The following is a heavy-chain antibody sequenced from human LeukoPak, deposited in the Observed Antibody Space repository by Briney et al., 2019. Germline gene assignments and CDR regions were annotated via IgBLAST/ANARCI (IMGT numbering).Heavy chain of an antibody. CDR1: GYTFTSYA. J-gene: IGHJ3*02. CDR2: INAGNGNT. CDR3: AREVIITWGAFDI. Sequence: ASVKVSCKASGYTFTSYAMHWVRQAPGQRLEWMGRINAGNGNTKNSQKFQGRVTITRDTSASTAYMELSSLRSEDTAVYYCAREVIITWGAFDIWGQGTMVTVSS. V-gene: IGHV1-3*01. D-gene: IGHD3-9*01.